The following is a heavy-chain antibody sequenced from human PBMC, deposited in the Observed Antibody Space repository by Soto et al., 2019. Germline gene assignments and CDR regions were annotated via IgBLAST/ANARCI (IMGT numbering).Heavy chain of an antibody. CDR1: GSTFRSYW. Sequence: EIQLVESGGGLVQPGGSLRLDCAASGSTFRSYWMNWVRQAPGKGLEWVANINQDGREEYYVDPVKGRFSVSRDNAKNSLYLQMNSLRVEDTAVYYCARGLDDWGQGTTVIVS. CDR3: ARGLDD. J-gene: IGHJ6*02. CDR2: INQDGREE. V-gene: IGHV3-7*05.